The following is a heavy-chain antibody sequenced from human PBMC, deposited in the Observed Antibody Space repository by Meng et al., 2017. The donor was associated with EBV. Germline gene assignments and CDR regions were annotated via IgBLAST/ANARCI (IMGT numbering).Heavy chain of an antibody. V-gene: IGHV1-3*01. D-gene: IGHD2-15*01. CDR3: ARRGGVADWFDP. J-gene: IGHJ5*02. CDR2: INAGNGNT. Sequence: QVQLVQSGAWVKKPGASVKVSCKASGYTFTSYAMHWVRQAPGQRLEWMGWINAGNGNTKYSQKFQGRVTITRDTSASTAYMELSSLRSEDTAVYYCARRGGVADWFDPWGQGTLVTVSS. CDR1: GYTFTSYA.